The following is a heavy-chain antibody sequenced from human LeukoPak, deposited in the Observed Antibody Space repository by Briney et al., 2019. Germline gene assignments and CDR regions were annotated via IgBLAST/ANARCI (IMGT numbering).Heavy chain of an antibody. J-gene: IGHJ4*02. Sequence: GGSLRLSCTASGFTLGSHDMRWVRQIPGQGLEWVAAVSPGFADSVQGRFTVSREDARNSLYLQMNSLRAGDTAVYYCVREARGYHYTYFDYWGQGTLVTVSS. CDR3: VREARGYHYTYFDY. CDR1: GFTLGSHD. D-gene: IGHD5-18*01. CDR2: VSPGFA. V-gene: IGHV3-13*01.